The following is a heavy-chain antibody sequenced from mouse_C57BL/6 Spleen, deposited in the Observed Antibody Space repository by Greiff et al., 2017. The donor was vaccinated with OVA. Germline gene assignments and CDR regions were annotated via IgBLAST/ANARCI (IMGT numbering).Heavy chain of an antibody. Sequence: QVQLQQSGAELVRPGTSVKLSCKASGYTFTSYWMHWVKQRPGQGLEWIGVIDPSDSYTNYNQKFKGKATLTVDTSSSTAYMQLSSLTSEDSAVYYCARFHYDYDGGHAGFDDWGQGTTLTVSS. CDR2: IDPSDSYT. J-gene: IGHJ2*01. CDR3: ARFHYDYDGGHAGFDD. D-gene: IGHD2-4*01. V-gene: IGHV1-59*01. CDR1: GYTFTSYW.